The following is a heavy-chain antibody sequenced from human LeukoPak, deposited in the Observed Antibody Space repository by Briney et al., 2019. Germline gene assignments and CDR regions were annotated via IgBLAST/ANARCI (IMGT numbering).Heavy chain of an antibody. CDR1: GDSISSYY. CDR2: IYYSGST. CDR3: ATSYYDGTGYYYRGFHI. J-gene: IGHJ3*02. Sequence: SETLSLTCTVSGDSISSYYWNWIRQSPGKGPEWIGYIYYSGSTNYNPSLKSRVTMSVDTSKSQFSLELSSVTAADTAVYYGATSYYDGTGYYYRGFHIWGQGTMASVSS. D-gene: IGHD3-22*01. V-gene: IGHV4-59*01.